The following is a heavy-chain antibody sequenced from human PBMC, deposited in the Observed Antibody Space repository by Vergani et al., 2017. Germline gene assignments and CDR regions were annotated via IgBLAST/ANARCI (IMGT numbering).Heavy chain of an antibody. CDR3: TTARRELLDY. J-gene: IGHJ4*02. D-gene: IGHD1-7*01. V-gene: IGHV3-15*01. CDR2: IKSKTDGGTT. Sequence: EVQLVESGGGLVKPGGSLRLSCAASGFTFSNAWMSWVRQAPGKGLEWVGSIKSKTDGGTTDYAAHVKGRFTISRDDSKNTLYLQMNSLKTEDTAVYYCTTARRELLDYWGQGILVTVSS. CDR1: GFTFSNAW.